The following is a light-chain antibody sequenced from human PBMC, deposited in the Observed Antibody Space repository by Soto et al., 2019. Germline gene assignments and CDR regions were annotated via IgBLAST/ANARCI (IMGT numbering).Light chain of an antibody. CDR1: QGVSSN. J-gene: IGKJ2*01. CDR2: SAS. CDR3: QQYNNWPPIT. Sequence: ETVMTQSPATLSVSPGERATLSCRASQGVSSNLAWYQQKPGQAPRLLIYSASTRATGIPARFSGSGSGTEFTLTISSLQSEDSAVYYCQQYNNWPPITFSQGTKLEIK. V-gene: IGKV3-15*01.